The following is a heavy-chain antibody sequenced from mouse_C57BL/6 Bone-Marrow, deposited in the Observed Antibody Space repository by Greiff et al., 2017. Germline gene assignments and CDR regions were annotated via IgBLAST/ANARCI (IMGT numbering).Heavy chain of an antibody. CDR1: GYTFTSYW. Sequence: QVQLQQPGAELVQPGASVKLSCKASGYTFTSYWMNWVKQRPGQGLEWIGMIHPNSGSTNYNEKFTSKATLTVDKSSSTAYMQLSSLTSEDSAVYDCAKEAMGWYFDYWGQGTTLTVSS. J-gene: IGHJ2*01. CDR3: AKEAMGWYFDY. V-gene: IGHV1-64*01. D-gene: IGHD2-3*01. CDR2: IHPNSGST.